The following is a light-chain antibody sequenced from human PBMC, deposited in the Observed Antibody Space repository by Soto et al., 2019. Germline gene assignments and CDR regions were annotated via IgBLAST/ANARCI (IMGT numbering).Light chain of an antibody. CDR1: RSVSDTL. CDR2: GTS. J-gene: IGKJ1*01. V-gene: IGKV3-20*01. CDR3: QHYGASSWT. Sequence: EIVLTQSPGTLSLSPGERATLSCRADRSVSDTLLTWFQQKPGQAPRLLIFGTSNRPPGIPDRFSGSGSGTDFTLTISGLEPDDFAVYYCQHYGASSWTFGQGTKVEIK.